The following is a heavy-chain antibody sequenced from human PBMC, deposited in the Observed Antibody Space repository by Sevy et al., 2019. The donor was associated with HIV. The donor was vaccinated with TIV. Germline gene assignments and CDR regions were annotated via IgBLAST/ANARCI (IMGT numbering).Heavy chain of an antibody. J-gene: IGHJ4*02. CDR3: ARDAGGNGGSYFCYFDY. CDR2: IRSKAYGGTT. CDR1: GFTFGDYA. D-gene: IGHD1-26*01. Sequence: GGSLRLSCTASGFTFGDYAVSWFRQAPGKGLEWVGFIRSKAYGGTTEYAAFVKGSFTISREDSKSIATLQMNSLKTEDTAVYFCARDAGGNGGSYFCYFDYWGQGSLVTVSS. V-gene: IGHV3-49*03.